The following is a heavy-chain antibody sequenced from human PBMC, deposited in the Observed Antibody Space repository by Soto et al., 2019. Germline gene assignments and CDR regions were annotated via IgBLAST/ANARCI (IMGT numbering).Heavy chain of an antibody. J-gene: IGHJ5*02. CDR1: GYTFTSYA. V-gene: IGHV1-3*01. CDR2: INAGNGNT. CDR3: ARGIKSFGGPDP. Sequence: GASVKVSCKASGYTFTSYAMHWVRQAPGQRLEWMGWINAGNGNTKYSQKFQGRVTITRDTSASTAYMELSSLRSEDTAVYYCARGIKSFGGPDPWGQGTLVTVSS. D-gene: IGHD3-10*01.